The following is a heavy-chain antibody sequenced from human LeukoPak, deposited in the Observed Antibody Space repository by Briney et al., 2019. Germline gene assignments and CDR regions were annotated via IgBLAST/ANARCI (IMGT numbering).Heavy chain of an antibody. D-gene: IGHD3-10*01. V-gene: IGHV4-30-2*01. CDR2: IYHSGST. CDR1: GGSISSGGYS. Sequence: SETLSLTCAVSGGSISSGGYSWSWIRQPPGKGLEWIGYIYHSGSTYYNPSLKSRVTISVDRSKNQFSLKLSSVTAADTAVYYCARTMVRGVNGSIWFDPWGQGTLVTVSS. CDR3: ARTMVRGVNGSIWFDP. J-gene: IGHJ5*02.